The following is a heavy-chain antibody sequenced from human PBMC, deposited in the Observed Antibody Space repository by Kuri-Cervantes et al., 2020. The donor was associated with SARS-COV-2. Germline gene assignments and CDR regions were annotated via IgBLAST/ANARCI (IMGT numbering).Heavy chain of an antibody. CDR2: IGATGDIT. J-gene: IGHJ6*02. V-gene: IGHV3-23*01. CDR1: GFTFKNYG. Sequence: ETLSLTCATSGFTFKNYGMTWVRQAPGKGLEWVSSIGATGDITYSPDSVKGRFTISRDNSKNTVSLQMDSLEARGTAVYYCAKGALFAMDVWGQGATVTVSS. CDR3: AKGALFAMDV.